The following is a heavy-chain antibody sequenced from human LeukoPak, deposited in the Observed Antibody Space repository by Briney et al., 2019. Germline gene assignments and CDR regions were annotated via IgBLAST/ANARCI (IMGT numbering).Heavy chain of an antibody. D-gene: IGHD3-22*01. CDR2: ISSGGSYI. CDR1: GFTFSSYS. CDR3: AKADYDSSGYIDY. V-gene: IGHV3-21*01. Sequence: GGSLRLSCAASGFTFSSYSMNWVRQAPGKGLEWVSSISSGGSYIYYADSAKGRFTISRDNAKNSLYLQMNSLRAEDTALSYCAKADYDSSGYIDYWGQGTLVTVSS. J-gene: IGHJ4*02.